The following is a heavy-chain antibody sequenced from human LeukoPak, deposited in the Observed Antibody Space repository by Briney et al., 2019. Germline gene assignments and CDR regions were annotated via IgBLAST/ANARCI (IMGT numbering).Heavy chain of an antibody. CDR1: GFTFSSYG. CDR2: ISYDGSNK. V-gene: IGHV3-30*18. Sequence: PGRSLRLSCAASGFTFSSYGMRWVRQAPGKGLEWVAVISYDGSNKYYADSVKGRFTISRDNSKNTLYLQMNSLRAEDTAVYYCANTPQLWTQFDYWGQGTLVTVSS. J-gene: IGHJ4*02. D-gene: IGHD1-1*01. CDR3: ANTPQLWTQFDY.